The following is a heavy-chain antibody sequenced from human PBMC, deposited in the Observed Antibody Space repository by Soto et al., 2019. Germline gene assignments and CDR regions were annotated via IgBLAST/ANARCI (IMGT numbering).Heavy chain of an antibody. V-gene: IGHV3-74*01. CDR3: ARATLSSGWFDY. J-gene: IGHJ4*02. D-gene: IGHD6-19*01. CDR1: EFTFSSYW. CDR2: INSDESST. Sequence: VGSLRLSCAASEFTFSSYWMHWVRQAPGKGLVWVSRINSDESSTNYADSVKGRFTISRDNAKNTLYLQMDSLRAEDTAVYYCARATLSSGWFDYWGQGTLVTVSS.